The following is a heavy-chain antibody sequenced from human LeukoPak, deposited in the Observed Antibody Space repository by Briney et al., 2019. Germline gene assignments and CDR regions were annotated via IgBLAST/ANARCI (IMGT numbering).Heavy chain of an antibody. D-gene: IGHD6-19*01. J-gene: IGHJ5*02. Sequence: GGSLRLSCAASVFTFSSYAMSWVRQAPGKGLEGVSAISGSGGSTYYADSVKRRFTISRDNSKNTLYLQMNSLKAEDTAVYYCAKGNPVAGTSSWFDPWGQGTMDTVSS. CDR3: AKGNPVAGTSSWFDP. V-gene: IGHV3-23*01. CDR2: ISGSGGST. CDR1: VFTFSSYA.